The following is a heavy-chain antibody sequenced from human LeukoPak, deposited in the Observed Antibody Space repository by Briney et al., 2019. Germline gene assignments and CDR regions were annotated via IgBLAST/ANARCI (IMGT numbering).Heavy chain of an antibody. D-gene: IGHD1-26*01. J-gene: IGHJ3*02. CDR2: ISSSSSTI. CDR1: GFTFSSYS. V-gene: IGHV3-48*01. Sequence: GGSLRLSCAASGFTFSSYSMNWVRQAPGKGLEWVSYISSSSSTIYYADSVKGRFTISRDNAKNSLYLQMNSLRAEDTAVYYCARDITIVGATDGAFDIWGQGTMVTVSS. CDR3: ARDITIVGATDGAFDI.